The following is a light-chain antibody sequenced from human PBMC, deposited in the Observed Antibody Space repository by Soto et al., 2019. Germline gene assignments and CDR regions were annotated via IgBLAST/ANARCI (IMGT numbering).Light chain of an antibody. CDR1: QSVSSY. V-gene: IGKV3-11*01. J-gene: IGKJ4*01. CDR3: QQRSNWPALT. CDR2: DAS. Sequence: EMVLTQSPATLSLSPGERATLSCTASQSVSSYLAWYQQKPGQAPRLLIYDASNRATGIPARFSGSGSGTDFTLSISSLEPEDFADYYCQQRSNWPALTFGGGTKVEIK.